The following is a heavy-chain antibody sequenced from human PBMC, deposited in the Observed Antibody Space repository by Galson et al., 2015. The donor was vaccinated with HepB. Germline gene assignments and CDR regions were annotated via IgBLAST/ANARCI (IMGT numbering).Heavy chain of an antibody. Sequence: SLRLSCAVAGFTFSIYNMNWVRQAPGKGLEWVSAISGNGGSTYYADSVKGRFTISRDNSKNTLYLQMNSLRAEDTAVYYCAKVDRNPEIYYDYVWARYPNWGQGTLVTVSS. J-gene: IGHJ4*02. V-gene: IGHV3-23*01. CDR3: AKVDRNPEIYYDYVWARYPN. D-gene: IGHD3-16*02. CDR2: ISGNGGST. CDR1: GFTFSIYN.